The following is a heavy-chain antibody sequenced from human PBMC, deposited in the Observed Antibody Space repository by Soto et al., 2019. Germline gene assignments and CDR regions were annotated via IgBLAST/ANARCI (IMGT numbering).Heavy chain of an antibody. J-gene: IGHJ4*02. CDR3: ARDGEVATTPQFDY. CDR2: IWYDGSNK. V-gene: IGHV3-33*01. D-gene: IGHD5-12*01. Sequence: GGSLRLSCAASGFTFSSYGMHWVRQAPGKGLEWVAVIWYDGSNKYYADSVKGRFTISRDNSKNTLYLQMNSLRAEDTAVYYCARDGEVATTPQFDYWGQGTLVTVSS. CDR1: GFTFSSYG.